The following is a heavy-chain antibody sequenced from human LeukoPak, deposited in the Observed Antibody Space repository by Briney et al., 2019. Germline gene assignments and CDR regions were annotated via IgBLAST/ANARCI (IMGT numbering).Heavy chain of an antibody. CDR1: GYTLTGLS. V-gene: IGHV1-24*01. CDR3: ARGVTYYDILTGYYKFEDFDY. D-gene: IGHD3-9*01. J-gene: IGHJ4*02. Sequence: GASVKVSCKVSGYTLTGLSMHWVRQAPGKELEWMGGFDPEDGETIYAQKFQGRVTMTRDMSTSTAYMELSSLRSEDMAVYYCARGVTYYDILTGYYKFEDFDYWGQGTLVTVSS. CDR2: FDPEDGET.